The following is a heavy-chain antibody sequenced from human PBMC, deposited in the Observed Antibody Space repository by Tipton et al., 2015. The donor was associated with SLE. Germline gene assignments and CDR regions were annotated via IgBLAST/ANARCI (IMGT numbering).Heavy chain of an antibody. CDR3: ARLYYDILTGSSRDWYFDY. Sequence: TLSLTCTVSGGSISSYYWSWIRQPPGKGLEWIGEINHSGSTNYNPSLKSRVTISVDTSKNQFSLKLSSVTAADTAVYYCARLYYDILTGSSRDWYFDYWGQGTLVTVSS. J-gene: IGHJ4*02. D-gene: IGHD3-9*01. CDR1: GGSISSYY. V-gene: IGHV4-34*01. CDR2: INHSGST.